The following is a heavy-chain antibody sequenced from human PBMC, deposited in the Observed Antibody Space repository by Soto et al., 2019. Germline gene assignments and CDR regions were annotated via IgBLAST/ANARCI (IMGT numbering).Heavy chain of an antibody. D-gene: IGHD2-2*01. CDR3: ARAGRKGKYIVVVPAAARSEFRLNYYYYYMDV. CDR2: INHSGST. Sequence: PSETLSLTCAVYGGSFSGYYWSWIRQPPGKGLEWIGEINHSGSTNYNPSLKSRVTISVDTSKNQFSLKLSSVTAADTAVYYCARAGRKGKYIVVVPAAARSEFRLNYYYYYMDVWGKGTTVTVSS. CDR1: GGSFSGYY. V-gene: IGHV4-34*01. J-gene: IGHJ6*03.